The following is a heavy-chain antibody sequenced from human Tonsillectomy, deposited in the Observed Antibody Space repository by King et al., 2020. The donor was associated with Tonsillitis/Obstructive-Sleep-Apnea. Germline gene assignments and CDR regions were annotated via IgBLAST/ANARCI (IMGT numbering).Heavy chain of an antibody. Sequence: VQLVESGGGVVQPGGSLRLSCAAPGFTFRSYAMHWVRQAPGKGLEWVAVISYDGSDKYYADSVKGRFTISRDQSKNTVYLQMNSLRGEDTAVYYCARDLFGGPYGSPSYYVLGHWGQGTLVTVSS. J-gene: IGHJ4*02. CDR1: GFTFRSYA. CDR3: ARDLFGGPYGSPSYYVLGH. D-gene: IGHD3-10*01. CDR2: ISYDGSDK. V-gene: IGHV3-30*04.